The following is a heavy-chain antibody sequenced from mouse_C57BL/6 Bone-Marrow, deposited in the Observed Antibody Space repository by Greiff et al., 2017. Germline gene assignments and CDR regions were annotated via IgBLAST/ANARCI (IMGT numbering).Heavy chain of an antibody. CDR2: INPSTGGT. D-gene: IGHD2-4*01. CDR1: GYSFTGYY. V-gene: IGHV1-42*01. J-gene: IGHJ4*01. Sequence: EVQLQQSGPELVKPGASVKISCKASGYSFTGYYLNWVKQSPEKSLEWIGEINPSTGGTTYNQKFKAKATLAVDNSSSTAYMQLKSLTSEDSAVYYCARDDYDWAMDYWGQGTSVTVSS. CDR3: ARDDYDWAMDY.